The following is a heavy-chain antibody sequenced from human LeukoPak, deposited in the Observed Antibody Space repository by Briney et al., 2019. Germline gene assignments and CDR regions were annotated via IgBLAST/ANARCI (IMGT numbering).Heavy chain of an antibody. J-gene: IGHJ4*02. CDR1: GYSFTSYW. V-gene: IGHV5-51*01. CDR3: ARGGMGPDYVWGSYRSYYFDY. D-gene: IGHD3-16*02. CDR2: IYPGDSDT. Sequence: GESLKISCKGSGYSFTSYWIGWVRHMPGKGLEWMGIIYPGDSDTRYSPSFQGQVTISADKSISTAYLQWSSLKASDTAMYYCARGGMGPDYVWGSYRSYYFDYWGQGTLVTVSS.